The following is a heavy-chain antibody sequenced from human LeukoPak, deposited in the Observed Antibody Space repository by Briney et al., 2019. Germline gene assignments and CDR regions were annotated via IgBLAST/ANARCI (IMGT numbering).Heavy chain of an antibody. J-gene: IGHJ3*02. CDR1: GFTFSRYS. Sequence: GGSLRLSCAASGFTFSRYSMNWVRQAPGKGLEWVSYISRSSSTIHYADSVKGRFTISRDNAKNSLYLQMNSLRAEDTALYYCAKVSMIVVPDGAFDIWGQGTMVTVSS. CDR2: ISRSSSTI. CDR3: AKVSMIVVPDGAFDI. V-gene: IGHV3-48*04. D-gene: IGHD3-22*01.